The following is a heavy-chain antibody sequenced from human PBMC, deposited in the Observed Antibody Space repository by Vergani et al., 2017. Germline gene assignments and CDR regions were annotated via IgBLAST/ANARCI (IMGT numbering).Heavy chain of an antibody. V-gene: IGHV3-23*04. CDR3: AKDRWYRAAKGLNWFDP. CDR1: GFTFSSYA. Sequence: EVQLVESGGGLVQPGGSLRLSCAASGFTFSSYAMSWVRQAPGKGLEWVSAISGSGGSTYYADSVKGRFTISRDNSKNTLYLQMNSLRAEDTAVYYCAKDRWYRAAKGLNWFDPWGQGTLVTVSS. J-gene: IGHJ5*02. CDR2: ISGSGGST. D-gene: IGHD2-15*01.